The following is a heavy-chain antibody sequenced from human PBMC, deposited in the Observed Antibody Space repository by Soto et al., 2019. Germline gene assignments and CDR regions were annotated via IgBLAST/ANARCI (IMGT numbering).Heavy chain of an antibody. CDR3: AAASETSSPAGYYVNYFGT. J-gene: IGHJ4*02. CDR2: SYYGGMT. CDR1: GASFSGTPYF. D-gene: IGHD3-22*01. V-gene: IGHV4-39*01. Sequence: PETLSLTCSVSGASFSGTPYFWGWIRQPPGKGLEWIASSYYGGMTYYTPSLKSRVTISIYTSRSQFSLSLRYVTVADTAVYYCAAASETSSPAGYYVNYFGTWGLGALVTVSS.